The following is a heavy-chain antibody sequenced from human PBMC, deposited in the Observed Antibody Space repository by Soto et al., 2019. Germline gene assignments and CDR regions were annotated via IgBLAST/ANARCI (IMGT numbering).Heavy chain of an antibody. CDR1: GGSISSGGSY. D-gene: IGHD2-2*01. Sequence: SETLSLTCTVSGGSISSGGSYWGWIRQPPGKGLEWIGYIYYSGNTILNPSLRSRVTLSVDTSKNQFSLNLSSVTAADTAVYYCVRYCSTTKCPFDYWGQGAFVPVYS. V-gene: IGHV4-30-4*01. CDR2: IYYSGNT. CDR3: VRYCSTTKCPFDY. J-gene: IGHJ4*02.